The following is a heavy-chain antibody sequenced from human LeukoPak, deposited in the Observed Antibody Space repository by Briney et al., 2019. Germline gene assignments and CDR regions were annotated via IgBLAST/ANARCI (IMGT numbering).Heavy chain of an antibody. V-gene: IGHV3-53*01. J-gene: IGHJ4*02. Sequence: GGSLRLSCAASGFTVSSNYMSWVRQAPGKGLEWVSVIYSGGSTYYADSVKGRFTISRDNSKNTLYLQMNSLRAEDTAVYYCARTWRRGWPGSFDYWGQGTLVTVSS. CDR3: ARTWRRGWPGSFDY. CDR1: GFTVSSNY. CDR2: IYSGGST. D-gene: IGHD6-19*01.